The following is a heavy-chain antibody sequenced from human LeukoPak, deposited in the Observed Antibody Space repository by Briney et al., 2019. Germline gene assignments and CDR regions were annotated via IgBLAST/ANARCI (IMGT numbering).Heavy chain of an antibody. V-gene: IGHV1-24*01. CDR3: GTRRHEGEWLLYYYGMDV. D-gene: IGHD3-3*01. J-gene: IGHJ6*02. CDR2: FDPEDGET. Sequence: ASVKVSCKVSGYTLTELSMHWVRLAPGKGLEWMGGFDPEDGETIYAQKFQGRVTMTEDTSTDTAYMELSSLRSEDTAVYYCGTRRHEGEWLLYYYGMDVWGQGTTVTVSS. CDR1: GYTLTELS.